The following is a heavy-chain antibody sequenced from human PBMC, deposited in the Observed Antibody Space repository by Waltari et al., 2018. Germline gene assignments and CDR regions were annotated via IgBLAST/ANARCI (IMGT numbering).Heavy chain of an antibody. CDR3: ARRRLRDGNDTFDI. J-gene: IGHJ3*02. Sequence: QVQLVQSGAEVKKPGASVRVSCKASGYTFPAYHLHWVRQAPGQGLEWMTWINPNSGGTNLAQKFRGRVTMTRDTSISTAYMELSRLRSDDTAVYFCARRRLRDGNDTFDIWGQGTMVTVSS. CDR2: INPNSGGT. CDR1: GYTFPAYH. D-gene: IGHD2-21*02. V-gene: IGHV1-2*02.